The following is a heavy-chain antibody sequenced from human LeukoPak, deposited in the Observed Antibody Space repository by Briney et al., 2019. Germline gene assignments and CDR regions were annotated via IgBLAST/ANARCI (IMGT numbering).Heavy chain of an antibody. CDR1: GGSISSYY. V-gene: IGHV4-59*01. J-gene: IGHJ6*03. CDR2: IYYSGST. Sequence: TSETLSLTCTVSGGSISSYYWSWIRQPPGKGLEWIGYIYYSGSTNYNPSLKSRVTISVDTSKNQFSLKLSSVTAADTAVYYCASGAPGSLDNYMDVWGKGTTVTVSS. CDR3: ASGAPGSLDNYMDV. D-gene: IGHD3-16*01.